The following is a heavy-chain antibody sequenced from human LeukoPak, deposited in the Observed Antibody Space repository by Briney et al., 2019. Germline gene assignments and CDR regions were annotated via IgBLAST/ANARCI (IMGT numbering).Heavy chain of an antibody. CDR3: ARQLRRNMVRGVIDY. CDR1: GFTFSTYG. J-gene: IGHJ4*02. V-gene: IGHV3-30*02. Sequence: GGSLRLSCAASGFTFSTYGMHWVRQAPGKGLEWVSFIRYVGINKYYADSVKGRFTISRDNSKNTLYLQMNSLRPEDTAVYYCARQLRRNMVRGVIDYWGQGTLVTVSS. D-gene: IGHD3-10*01. CDR2: IRYVGINK.